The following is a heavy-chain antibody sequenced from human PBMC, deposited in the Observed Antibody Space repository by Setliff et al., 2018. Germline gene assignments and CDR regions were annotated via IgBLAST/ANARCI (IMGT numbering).Heavy chain of an antibody. V-gene: IGHV4-30-4*08. J-gene: IGHJ3*02. CDR2: IYYSGST. CDR1: GGSISSGDYY. CDR3: ARDGLPAAGTGSFDI. D-gene: IGHD6-13*01. Sequence: SETLSLTCTVSGGSISSGDYYWSWIRQPPGKGLEWIGYIYYSGSTYYNPSLKSRVTISVDTSKNQFSLKLSSVTAADTAVYYCARDGLPAAGTGSFDIWGQGTMVTVS.